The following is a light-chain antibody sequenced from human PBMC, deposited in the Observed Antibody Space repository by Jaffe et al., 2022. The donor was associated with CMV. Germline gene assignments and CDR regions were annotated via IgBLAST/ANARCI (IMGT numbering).Light chain of an antibody. V-gene: IGKV3-15*01. Sequence: EIVMTQSPATLSVSPGERATLSCRASQSVSSSLAWYQQKPGQAPRLLIYGASTRATGIPARFSGSGSGTEFTLTISSLQSEDFALYYCQQYNNWPFGTFGQGTKVEIK. J-gene: IGKJ1*01. CDR3: QQYNNWPFGT. CDR2: GAS. CDR1: QSVSSS.